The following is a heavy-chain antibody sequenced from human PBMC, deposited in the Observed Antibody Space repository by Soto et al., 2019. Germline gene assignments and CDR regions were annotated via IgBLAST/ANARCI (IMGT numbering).Heavy chain of an antibody. CDR1: GDSVSRADSY. D-gene: IGHD1-1*01. V-gene: IGHV4-61*08. CDR3: ARGMDNNKVGW. Sequence: QVQLQESGPGLVKPSETLSLTCTVSGDSVSRADSYWSCVRQPPGKGLEWIGYICCSGSTEYNPALRGRVIISVDRSKNQLSLKLSTVTAADTAVYFCARGMDNNKVGWWGQGTLVTVSS. J-gene: IGHJ4*02. CDR2: ICCSGST.